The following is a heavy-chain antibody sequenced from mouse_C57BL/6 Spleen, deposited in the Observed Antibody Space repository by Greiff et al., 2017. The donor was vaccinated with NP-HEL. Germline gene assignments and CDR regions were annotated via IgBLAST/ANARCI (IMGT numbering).Heavy chain of an antibody. J-gene: IGHJ2*01. V-gene: IGHV1-52*01. CDR2: IDPSDSET. CDR3: ARGDITTVVATVDY. D-gene: IGHD1-1*01. CDR1: GYTFTSYW. Sequence: VQLKQPGAELVRPGSSVKLSCKASGYTFTSYWMHWVKQRPIQGLEWIGNIDPSDSETHYNQKFKDKATLTVDKSSSTAYMQLSSLTSEDSAVYYCARGDITTVVATVDYWGQGTTLTVSS.